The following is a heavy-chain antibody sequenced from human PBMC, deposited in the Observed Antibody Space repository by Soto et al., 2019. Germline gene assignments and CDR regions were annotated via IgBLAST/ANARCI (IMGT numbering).Heavy chain of an antibody. CDR1: GFTVSTTY. V-gene: IGHV3-53*01. J-gene: IGHJ4*02. CDR3: AGGGRYSGYDGHDS. CDR2: MYTGGST. Sequence: EVQLVESGGGLIHPGGSLRLSCGASGFTVSTTYMSWVRQAPGKGLEWVSTMYTGGSTSYADSVKGRFTISRDNSKNTLYLQMNSLRVEDTAVYYCAGGGRYSGYDGHDSWGQGTLVTVSS. D-gene: IGHD5-12*01.